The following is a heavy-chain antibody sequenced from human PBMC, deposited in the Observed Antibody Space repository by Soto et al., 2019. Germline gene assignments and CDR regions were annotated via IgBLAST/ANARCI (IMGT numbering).Heavy chain of an antibody. CDR3: ARVRQDYFGSGSLDY. CDR1: GASISSGGYS. CDR2: IFHSGGT. V-gene: IGHV4-30-2*01. D-gene: IGHD3-10*01. Sequence: QLQLQESGSGLVNPSQTLSLTCAVSGASISSGGYSWSWLRQPPGKGLEWIGYIFHSGGTYYNPSLESRVTISIDRSKNQFSLKLTSLTAADTAVYYCARVRQDYFGSGSLDYWGQGTLGTVSS. J-gene: IGHJ4*02.